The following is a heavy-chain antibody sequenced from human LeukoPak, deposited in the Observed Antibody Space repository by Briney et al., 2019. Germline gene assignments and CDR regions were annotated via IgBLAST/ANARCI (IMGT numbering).Heavy chain of an antibody. V-gene: IGHV3-30*02. CDR3: AKGPGGIYHD. Sequence: GGSLRLSCAASGFTFSNYGMHWVRQAPGKGLEWVAFIRYDGSNEYDADSVKGRFTISRDNSKNTLFLQMDSLRVEDTAVYYCAKGPGGIYHDWGQGTLVTVSS. CDR2: IRYDGSNE. CDR1: GFTFSNYG. D-gene: IGHD1-26*01. J-gene: IGHJ4*02.